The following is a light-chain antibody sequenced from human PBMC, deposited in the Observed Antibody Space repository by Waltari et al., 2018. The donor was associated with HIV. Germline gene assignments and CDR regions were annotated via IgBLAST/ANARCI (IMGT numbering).Light chain of an antibody. Sequence: QSVLTQPPSASGTPGQRVTISCSGSSSNLGSYYVYWYQQLPGTAPKLLSYRNNQRPSGVPDRFSGSKSGTSASLAISGLRSEDEADYYCAAWDGSHVVFGGGTKLTVL. J-gene: IGLJ2*01. CDR3: AAWDGSHVV. CDR2: RNN. V-gene: IGLV1-47*01. CDR1: SSNLGSYY.